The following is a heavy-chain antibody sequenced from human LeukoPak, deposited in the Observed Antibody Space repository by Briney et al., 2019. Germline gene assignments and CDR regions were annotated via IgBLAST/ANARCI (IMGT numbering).Heavy chain of an antibody. V-gene: IGHV4-59*01. Sequence: SETLSLTCTVSGGSTSGYYWSWIRQPPGKGLEWIGDIYYSGSTNYNPSLTSRVTMSVDTSKNQFSLKLNSVTAADTGIYYCARVSNDYGGNGAFDIWGQGTMVTVSS. J-gene: IGHJ3*02. CDR3: ARVSNDYGGNGAFDI. CDR2: IYYSGST. CDR1: GGSTSGYY. D-gene: IGHD4-23*01.